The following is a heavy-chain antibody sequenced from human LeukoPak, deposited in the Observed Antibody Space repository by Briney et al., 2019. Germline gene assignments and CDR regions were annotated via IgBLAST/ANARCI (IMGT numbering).Heavy chain of an antibody. V-gene: IGHV3-30-3*01. CDR2: ISYDGSNK. D-gene: IGHD3-16*01. CDR1: GFTFSSYA. J-gene: IGHJ3*02. Sequence: GGSLRLSCAASGFTFSSYAMHWVRQAPGKGLEWVAVISYDGSNKYYADSVKGRFTISRDNSKNTLYLQMNSLRAEDTAVYYCAKEEDYAPLFDIWGQGTMVTVSS. CDR3: AKEEDYAPLFDI.